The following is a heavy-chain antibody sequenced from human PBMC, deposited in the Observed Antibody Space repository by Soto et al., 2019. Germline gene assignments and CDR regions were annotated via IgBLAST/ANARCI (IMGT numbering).Heavy chain of an antibody. J-gene: IGHJ4*02. D-gene: IGHD3-3*01. Sequence: QVQLVQSGADVKKPGASVTVSCKASGYTFTTYEINWVRQASGQGLEWMGRMNPNDGNTGYAQKFQGRVTMTRNTSVTTAYMELSGLRSDDTDVYYCAMGPRESGEWLLFDYWGQGALVTVSS. V-gene: IGHV1-8*01. CDR1: GYTFTTYE. CDR3: AMGPRESGEWLLFDY. CDR2: MNPNDGNT.